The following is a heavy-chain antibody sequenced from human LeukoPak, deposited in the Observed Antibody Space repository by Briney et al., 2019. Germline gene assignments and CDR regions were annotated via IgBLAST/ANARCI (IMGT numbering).Heavy chain of an antibody. CDR3: ARSPPRGYYYGSGSFISYFDY. Sequence: GASVKVSCKASGYTFTSYYMHWVRQAPGQGLEWMGIINPSGGSTSYAQKFQGRVTMTRDMSTSTVYMELSSLRSEDTAVYYCARSPPRGYYYGSGSFISYFDYWGQGTLVTVSS. J-gene: IGHJ4*02. CDR1: GYTFTSYY. CDR2: INPSGGST. V-gene: IGHV1-46*01. D-gene: IGHD3-10*01.